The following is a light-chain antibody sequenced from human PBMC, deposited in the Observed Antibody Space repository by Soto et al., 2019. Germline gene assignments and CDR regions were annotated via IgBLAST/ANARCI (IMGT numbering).Light chain of an antibody. CDR1: SSNVGVYSL. J-gene: IGLJ2*01. CDR2: DVT. Sequence: QSALTQPRSVSGSPGQSVAISCTGTSSNVGVYSLVSWYQQHPGKAPKLILYDVTKRPSGVPDRFSGSKSGDTASLTISGFQAEDEADYYCCSYTANFAVFGGGTQLTVL. V-gene: IGLV2-11*01. CDR3: CSYTANFAV.